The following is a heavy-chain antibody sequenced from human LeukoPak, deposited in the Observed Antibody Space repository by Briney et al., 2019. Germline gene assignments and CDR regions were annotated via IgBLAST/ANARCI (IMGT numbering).Heavy chain of an antibody. D-gene: IGHD6-13*01. Sequence: GGSLRLSCAASGFTFSSYSMNWLRQAPGKGLEWVSSISSSSSDIYYADPVKGRFTISRDNAKNSLFLQMNNLRAEDTAVYYCARAAAGNRGWDWYYFDYWGQGTLVSVSS. V-gene: IGHV3-21*01. J-gene: IGHJ4*02. CDR1: GFTFSSYS. CDR3: ARAAAGNRGWDWYYFDY. CDR2: ISSSSSDI.